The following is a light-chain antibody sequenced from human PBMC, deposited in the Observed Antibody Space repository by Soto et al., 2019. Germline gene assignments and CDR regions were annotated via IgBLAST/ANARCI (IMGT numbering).Light chain of an antibody. J-gene: IGLJ1*01. V-gene: IGLV2-14*01. Sequence: QSVLTQPASVSGSPGQSITISCTGTSSNVGSYNYVSWYQQHPDKAPKLILYEVTNRPSGASDRFSGSKSGNAAFLTISGLQGEDEADYYCSSYSSSATPYVFGTGTKVTVL. CDR2: EVT. CDR3: SSYSSSATPYV. CDR1: SSNVGSYNY.